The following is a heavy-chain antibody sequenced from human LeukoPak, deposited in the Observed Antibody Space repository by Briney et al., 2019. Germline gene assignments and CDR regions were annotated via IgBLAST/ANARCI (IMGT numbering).Heavy chain of an antibody. J-gene: IGHJ5*02. CDR3: ARGGRVANNWFDP. Sequence: GGSLRLSCAASGFTVSNNYMSWVRQAPGKGLEWVSVIYSGGSTYYADSVKGRFTISRDNSKNTLYLQMNSLRAEDTAVYYCARGGRVANNWFDPWGQGTLVTVSS. V-gene: IGHV3-66*01. CDR2: IYSGGST. D-gene: IGHD5-12*01. CDR1: GFTVSNNY.